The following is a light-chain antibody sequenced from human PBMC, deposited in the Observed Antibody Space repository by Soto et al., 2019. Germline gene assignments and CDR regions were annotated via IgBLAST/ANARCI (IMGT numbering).Light chain of an antibody. V-gene: IGKV3-20*01. CDR1: ESVSDNY. CDR3: QQYGSSPLT. CDR2: GAS. Sequence: IVLTQSPATLSLSPWERATLSCRASESVSDNYLAWYQQRSGQAPRLVIYGASSRARAVPDRFSGSGSGADFTLTISRLEPEDFAVYYCQQYGSSPLTFGGGTKVDIK. J-gene: IGKJ4*01.